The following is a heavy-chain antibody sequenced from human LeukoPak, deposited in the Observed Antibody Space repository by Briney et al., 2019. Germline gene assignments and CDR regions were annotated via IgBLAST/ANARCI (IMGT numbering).Heavy chain of an antibody. CDR2: IYTSGST. J-gene: IGHJ1*01. V-gene: IGHV4-4*07. Sequence: SETLSLTCTVSGGFISSYYWSWIRQPAGKGLEWIGRIYTSGSTNYNPSLKSRVTMSVDTSKNQFSLKLSSVTAADTAVYYCARDQTDSSSWYGGYFQHWGQGTLVTVSS. CDR3: ARDQTDSSSWYGGYFQH. D-gene: IGHD6-13*01. CDR1: GGFISSYY.